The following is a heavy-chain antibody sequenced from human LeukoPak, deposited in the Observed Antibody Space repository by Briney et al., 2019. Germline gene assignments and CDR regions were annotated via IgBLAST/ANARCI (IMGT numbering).Heavy chain of an antibody. V-gene: IGHV3-15*01. CDR3: AKDHGDIVVVPAAMLTLNCFDP. J-gene: IGHJ5*02. CDR2: IKDKTDGGPT. CDR1: GFTFSDAW. D-gene: IGHD2-2*01. Sequence: GGSLRLSCAASGFTFSDAWMSWVRQAPGKGLEWVGRIKDKTDGGPTDYAAPEKGRFTISRDDSKNTLYQQMNSLRAEDTAVYYCAKDHGDIVVVPAAMLTLNCFDPWGQGTLVTVSS.